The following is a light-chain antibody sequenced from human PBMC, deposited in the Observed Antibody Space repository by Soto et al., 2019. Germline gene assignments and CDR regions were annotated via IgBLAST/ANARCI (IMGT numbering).Light chain of an antibody. Sequence: DIQMTQSPSSLSASVGDRVTITCRASQTISSYLNWYQQKPGKTPKLLIYAASSLQSGVPSRVSGMGSRTDFTLTISSLQPEDVAAYYCQKYYSTPLAFGQGTKVDIK. V-gene: IGKV1-39*01. CDR3: QKYYSTPLA. CDR1: QTISSY. J-gene: IGKJ1*01. CDR2: AAS.